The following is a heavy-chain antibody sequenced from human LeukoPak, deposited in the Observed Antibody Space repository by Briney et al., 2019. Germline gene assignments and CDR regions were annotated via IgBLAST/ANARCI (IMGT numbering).Heavy chain of an antibody. Sequence: PGGSLRLSCVASGFTFSSYWMNWVRQAPGKGLEWVANIKQDGSEKYYVDSVRGRFTISRDNAKNSLYLQMNSLRVEDTAVYYCATDTSGYTAPVGFWGQGTLVTVSS. V-gene: IGHV3-7*03. J-gene: IGHJ4*02. CDR3: ATDTSGYTAPVGF. CDR1: GFTFSSYW. CDR2: IKQDGSEK. D-gene: IGHD3-22*01.